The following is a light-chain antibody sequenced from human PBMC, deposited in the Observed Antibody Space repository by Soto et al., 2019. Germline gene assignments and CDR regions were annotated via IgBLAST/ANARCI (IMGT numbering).Light chain of an antibody. CDR2: DAS. V-gene: IGKV3-11*01. CDR1: QSVSSY. Sequence: EIVLTQSPATLSLSPGERATLSCRASQSVSSYLAWYQQXXXXXXRLLIYDASNRATGIPARFSGSGSGTDFTLTISSLEPEDFAVYYCQQRSNWPRMYTFGQGTKLEIK. CDR3: QQRSNWPRMYT. J-gene: IGKJ2*01.